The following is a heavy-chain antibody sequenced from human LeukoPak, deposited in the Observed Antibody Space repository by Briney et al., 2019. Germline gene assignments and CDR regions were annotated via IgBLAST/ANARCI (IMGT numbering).Heavy chain of an antibody. D-gene: IGHD3-9*01. J-gene: IGHJ4*02. CDR3: ARGRDGLYYDILTGWGEFDY. CDR1: GYTFTSYG. CDR2: ISAYNGNT. Sequence: ASVKVSCKASGYTFTSYGISWVRQAPGQGLEWMGWISAYNGNTNYAQKLQGRVTMTTDTSTSTAYMELRSLRSDDTAVYYCARGRDGLYYDILTGWGEFDYWGQGTLVTVSS. V-gene: IGHV1-18*01.